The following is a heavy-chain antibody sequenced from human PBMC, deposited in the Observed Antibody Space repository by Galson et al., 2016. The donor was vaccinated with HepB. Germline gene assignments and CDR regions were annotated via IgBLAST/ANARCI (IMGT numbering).Heavy chain of an antibody. J-gene: IGHJ4*02. V-gene: IGHV5-10-1*01. Sequence: QSGAEVKKPGESLRISCKESGYSFTTSWISWVRQMPGKGLEWMGTIAPSDSYTNYSPSFQGHVIISVDKSIGAAFLQWSSLKASDTAMYYCASHNSLETSFDYWGQGTLLTVSS. CDR3: ASHNSLETSFDY. D-gene: IGHD2/OR15-2a*01. CDR1: GYSFTTSW. CDR2: IAPSDSYT.